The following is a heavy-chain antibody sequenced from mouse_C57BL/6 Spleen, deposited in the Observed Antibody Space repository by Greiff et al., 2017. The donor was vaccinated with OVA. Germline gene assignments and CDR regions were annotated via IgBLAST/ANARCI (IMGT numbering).Heavy chain of an antibody. Sequence: VQLQQSGAELVRPGASVKLSCTASGFNIKDDYMHWVKQRPEQGLEWIGWIDPENGDTEYASKFQGKATITADTSSHTAYLQLSSLTSEATAVYCCTTLSTTLFDYWGQGTTLTVSS. J-gene: IGHJ2*01. CDR2: IDPENGDT. CDR1: GFNIKDDY. D-gene: IGHD1-1*01. CDR3: TTLSTTLFDY. V-gene: IGHV14-4*01.